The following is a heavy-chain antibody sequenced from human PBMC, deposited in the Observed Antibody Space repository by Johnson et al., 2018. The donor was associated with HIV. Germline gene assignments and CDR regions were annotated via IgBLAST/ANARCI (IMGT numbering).Heavy chain of an antibody. Sequence: VQLVESGGGLVQPGGSLRLSCAASGFTFSNYGMHWVRQAPCKGLEWVAFIRYDGSDKYYEDSVKGRFTVSRDKSKNTLYLQMNSLRSEDTAVYFCANSLLLDAFNIWGQGTMVTVSS. J-gene: IGHJ3*02. CDR1: GFTFSNYG. CDR3: ANSLLLDAFNI. CDR2: IRYDGSDK. V-gene: IGHV3-30*02.